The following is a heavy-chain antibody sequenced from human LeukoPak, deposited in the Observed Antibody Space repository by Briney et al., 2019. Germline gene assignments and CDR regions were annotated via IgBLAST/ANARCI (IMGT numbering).Heavy chain of an antibody. J-gene: IGHJ3*02. CDR2: ISAYNGNT. Sequence: ASVKVSCKASGYTFTSYGISWVRQAPGQGLEWMGWISAYNGNTNYAQKLQGRVTMTTDTSTSTAYMELSSLRSEDTAVYYCARAIGGSGSYYLHAFDIWGQGTMVTVSS. V-gene: IGHV1-18*01. CDR3: ARAIGGSGSYYLHAFDI. CDR1: GYTFTSYG. D-gene: IGHD3-10*01.